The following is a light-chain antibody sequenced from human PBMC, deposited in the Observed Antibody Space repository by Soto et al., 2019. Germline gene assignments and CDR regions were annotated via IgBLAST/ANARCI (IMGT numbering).Light chain of an antibody. J-gene: IGKJ2*01. CDR2: GAS. CDR1: QSVATN. CDR3: QQYNKWPYT. Sequence: EIVMTQSPATLSVSPGERATLSCRASQSVATNLAWYQQKPGQSPRLLIYGASTRATGIPAGFSGDGSGTEFTLTISSLPSEDSAVYFCQQYNKWPYTFGQGTTLEIK. V-gene: IGKV3-15*01.